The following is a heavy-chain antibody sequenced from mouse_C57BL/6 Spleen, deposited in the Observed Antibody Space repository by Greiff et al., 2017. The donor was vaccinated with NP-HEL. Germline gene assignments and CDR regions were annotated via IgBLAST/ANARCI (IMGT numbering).Heavy chain of an antibody. CDR1: GYTFTSYW. J-gene: IGHJ4*01. CDR3: ATYYSNYEESMDY. CDR2: IHPNSGST. D-gene: IGHD2-5*01. Sequence: QVQLKQPGAELVKPGASVKLSCKASGYTFTSYWMHWVKQRPGQGLEWIGMIHPNSGSTNYNEKFKSKATLTVDKSSSTAYMQLSSLTSEDSAVYYCATYYSNYEESMDYWGQGTSVTVSS. V-gene: IGHV1-64*01.